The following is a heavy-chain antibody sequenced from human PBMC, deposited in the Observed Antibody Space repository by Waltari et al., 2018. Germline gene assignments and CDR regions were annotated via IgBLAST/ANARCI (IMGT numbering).Heavy chain of an antibody. D-gene: IGHD6-13*01. J-gene: IGHJ4*02. V-gene: IGHV3-30-3*01. CDR2: ISYDGSNK. Sequence: QVQLVESGGGVVQPGRSLRLSCAASGFTFSSYAMHWVRQAPGKGLEWVAVISYDGSNKYYADSVKGRFTISRDNSKNTLYLQMNSLRAEDTAVYYCARGIAAAGTAFDYWGQGTLVTVSS. CDR3: ARGIAAAGTAFDY. CDR1: GFTFSSYA.